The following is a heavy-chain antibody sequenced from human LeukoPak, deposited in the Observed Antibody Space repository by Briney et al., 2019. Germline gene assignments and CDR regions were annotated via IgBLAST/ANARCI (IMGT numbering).Heavy chain of an antibody. J-gene: IGHJ4*02. D-gene: IGHD6-19*01. CDR1: GGTFSSYA. Sequence: ASVKVSCKASGGTFSSYAISWVRQAPGQGLEWMGIINPSGGSTSYAQKFQGRVTMTRDTSTSTVYMELSSLRSEDTAVYYCASNRRGSSGAIFDYWGQGTLVTVSS. V-gene: IGHV1-46*01. CDR2: INPSGGST. CDR3: ASNRRGSSGAIFDY.